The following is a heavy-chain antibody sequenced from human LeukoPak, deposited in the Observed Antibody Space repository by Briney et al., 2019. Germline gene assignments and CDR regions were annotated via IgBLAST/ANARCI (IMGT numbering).Heavy chain of an antibody. D-gene: IGHD4-17*01. CDR3: ARDGDYCDWDY. CDR1: GFTFSSYG. Sequence: SGGSLRLSCAASGFTFSSYGMHWVRQAPGKGLEWVAVIWYDGSNKYYADSVKGRFTISRDNSKNTLYLQMNSLRAEDTAVYYCARDGDYCDWDYWGQVALVTVSS. J-gene: IGHJ4*02. CDR2: IWYDGSNK. V-gene: IGHV3-33*01.